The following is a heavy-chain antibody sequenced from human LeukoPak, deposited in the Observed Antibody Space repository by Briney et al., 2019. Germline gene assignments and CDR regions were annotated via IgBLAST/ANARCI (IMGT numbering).Heavy chain of an antibody. D-gene: IGHD1-26*01. CDR2: IIPTGDST. Sequence: GASVKVSCKASGYTFTSYYVHWVRQAPGQGLEWMGLIIPTGDSTYYAQKFQGRVTITWNTSISTVYMELSSLRSEDTAVYYCATRVGPSEFDYWGQGTLVTVSS. CDR3: ATRVGPSEFDY. CDR1: GYTFTSYY. V-gene: IGHV1-46*01. J-gene: IGHJ4*02.